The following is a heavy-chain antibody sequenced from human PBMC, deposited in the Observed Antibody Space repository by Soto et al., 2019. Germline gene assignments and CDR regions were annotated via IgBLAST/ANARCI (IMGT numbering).Heavy chain of an antibody. V-gene: IGHV3-23*01. CDR1: GFTLSSYA. Sequence: EVQLLESGGDLVQPGGSLRLSCAASGFTLSSYAMSWVRQAPGKGLEWVSTFSGTGGYTYYADSVKGRFTISKDDSKNTLFLHMNSLRAADTAVYYCARGQRALITYGSFDPWGQGTLVTVSS. CDR2: FSGTGGYT. D-gene: IGHD4-17*01. J-gene: IGHJ5*02. CDR3: ARGQRALITYGSFDP.